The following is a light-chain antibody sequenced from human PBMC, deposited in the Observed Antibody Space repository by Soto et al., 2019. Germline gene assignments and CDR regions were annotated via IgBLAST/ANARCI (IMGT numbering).Light chain of an antibody. Sequence: ELVMTQSPATLSLSPGERATLSCRASQSFSSNVAWYQQKPGQAPRLLIYGASNRATGIPERFSGSGSETDFTLTISRLEPQDSAMYYCQQYVISVTFGQGTRLEIK. CDR1: QSFSSN. CDR3: QQYVISVT. J-gene: IGKJ5*01. CDR2: GAS. V-gene: IGKV3-20*01.